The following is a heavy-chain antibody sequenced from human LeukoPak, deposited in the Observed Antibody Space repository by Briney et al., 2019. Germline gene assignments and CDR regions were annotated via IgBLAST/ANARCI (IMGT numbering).Heavy chain of an antibody. J-gene: IGHJ4*02. CDR3: AKSGGYGLIDY. Sequence: SETLSLTCAVPGGSISSGGYSWSWIRQPPGKGLEWIGYIFYSGNTYYNPSLMSRVTITVDTSKNQFSLRLNSVTAADTAMYYCAKSGGYGLIDYWGQGTLVTVSS. CDR2: IFYSGNT. D-gene: IGHD1-26*01. V-gene: IGHV4-30-4*07. CDR1: GGSISSGGYS.